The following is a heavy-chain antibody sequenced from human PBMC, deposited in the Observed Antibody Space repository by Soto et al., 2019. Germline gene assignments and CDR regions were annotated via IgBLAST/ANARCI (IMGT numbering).Heavy chain of an antibody. D-gene: IGHD3-16*01. CDR3: ARNSITSDDY. J-gene: IGHJ4*02. Sequence: SETLSLTCTVSGGSISSSSYYWGWIRQPPGKGLEWIGSIYYSGSTYYNPSLKSRVTISVDTSKNQFSLKLGSVTAAETAVYYCARNSITSDDYWGQGTLVTVSS. CDR1: GGSISSSSYY. V-gene: IGHV4-39*01. CDR2: IYYSGST.